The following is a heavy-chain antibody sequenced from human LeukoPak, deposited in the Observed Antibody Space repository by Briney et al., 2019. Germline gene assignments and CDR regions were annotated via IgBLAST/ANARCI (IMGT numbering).Heavy chain of an antibody. CDR2: MNRDGSER. CDR3: ARGRGITMVRGGVGLFDY. CDR1: GFTFSDYY. V-gene: IGHV3-7*01. D-gene: IGHD3-10*01. Sequence: GGSLRLSCAASGFTFSDYYMSWIRQAPGKGLVWVANMNRDGSERNHVDSMGGRISITRDNAKDSLYLQLNSLRLEDTAVYYCARGRGITMVRGGVGLFDYWGQGTLVTVSS. J-gene: IGHJ4*02.